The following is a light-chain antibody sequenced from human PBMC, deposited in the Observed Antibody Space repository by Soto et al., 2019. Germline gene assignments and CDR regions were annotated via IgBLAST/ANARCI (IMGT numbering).Light chain of an antibody. CDR3: QSYDSNLSVL. CDR2: VNT. V-gene: IGLV1-40*01. J-gene: IGLJ2*01. CDR1: ASDIGAGHD. Sequence: QSVLTQPPSVSGAPGQTVTISCTGSASDIGAGHDVHWYQQLPGTAPKLLIYVNTNRPSGVPDRFSGSKSGTSASLAITGLQAEDEADYYCQSYDSNLSVLFGGGTKLTVL.